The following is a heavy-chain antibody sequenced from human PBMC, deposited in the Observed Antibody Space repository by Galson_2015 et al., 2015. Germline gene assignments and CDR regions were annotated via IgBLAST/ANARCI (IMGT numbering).Heavy chain of an antibody. V-gene: IGHV3-7*03. D-gene: IGHD3-16*02. CDR1: EFTFTNYW. CDR2: IKPDGSDR. J-gene: IGHJ6*02. Sequence: SLRLSCAASEFTFTNYWMNWVRQAPGKGLEWLANIKPDGSDRYYVDSVKGRFTISRDNAKNSLYLQMNSLRAEDTAVYYCARDFIAAGGLDVGGQGTTVTVS. CDR3: ARDFIAAGGLDV.